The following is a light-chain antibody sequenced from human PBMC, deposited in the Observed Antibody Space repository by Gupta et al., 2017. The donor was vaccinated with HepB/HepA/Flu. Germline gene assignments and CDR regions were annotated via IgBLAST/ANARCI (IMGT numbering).Light chain of an antibody. CDR2: DVS. CDR1: SSDVGGYNF. J-gene: IGLJ3*02. CDR3: CSYAGSYIWV. V-gene: IGLV2-11*01. Sequence: QSALTQPRSVSGSPGQSVTISCTGTSSDVGGYNFVSWYQQHPSKAPKLMIYDVSKRPSGVPDRFSGSKSDNTASLTISGLQAEDEADYYCCSYAGSYIWVFGGGTKLTVL.